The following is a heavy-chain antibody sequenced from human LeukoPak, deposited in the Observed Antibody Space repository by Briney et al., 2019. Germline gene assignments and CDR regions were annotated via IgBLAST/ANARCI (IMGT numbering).Heavy chain of an antibody. CDR3: ARELPMGYCSGGSCYSGADS. Sequence: ASVKVSCKASGYTFTGYYMHWVRQAPGQGLEWMGWINPNSGGTNYAQKFQGRVTMTRDTSISTAYMELSRLRSDDTAVYYCARELPMGYCSGGSCYSGADSWGQGTLVTVSS. CDR1: GYTFTGYY. V-gene: IGHV1-2*02. D-gene: IGHD2-15*01. CDR2: INPNSGGT. J-gene: IGHJ4*02.